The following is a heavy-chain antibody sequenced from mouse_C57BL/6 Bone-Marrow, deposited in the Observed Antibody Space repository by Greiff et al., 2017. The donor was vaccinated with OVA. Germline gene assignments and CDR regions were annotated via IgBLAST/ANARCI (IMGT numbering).Heavy chain of an antibody. CDR3: ARSKRLYDYYFDY. CDR2: INPSSGYT. D-gene: IGHD2-3*01. CDR1: GYTFTSYW. V-gene: IGHV1-7*01. J-gene: IGHJ2*01. Sequence: VQLQQSGAELAKPGASVKLSCKASGYTFTSYWMHWVKQRPGQGLEWIGYINPSSGYTKYNQKFKDKATLTADKSSSTAYMQLSSLTYEDSAVYYCARSKRLYDYYFDYWGQGTTLTVSS.